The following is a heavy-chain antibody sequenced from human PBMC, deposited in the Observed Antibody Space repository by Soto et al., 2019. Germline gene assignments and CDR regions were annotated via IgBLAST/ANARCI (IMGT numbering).Heavy chain of an antibody. CDR3: ARTGWPQSSSYFDY. D-gene: IGHD6-6*01. J-gene: IGHJ4*02. V-gene: IGHV3-7*03. CDR1: GFSFSLFW. Sequence: GGSLRLSCAASGFSFSLFWRSWVRQTPGKGLEWVANINEDGSEKFFADSVKGRFTISRDNAKNSLSLQMNSLTADDTAVYYCARTGWPQSSSYFDYWGQGTLVTVSS. CDR2: INEDGSEK.